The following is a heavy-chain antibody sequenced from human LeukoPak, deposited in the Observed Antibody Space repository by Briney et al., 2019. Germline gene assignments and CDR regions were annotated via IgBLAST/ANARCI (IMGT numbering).Heavy chain of an antibody. J-gene: IGHJ6*02. Sequence: PSETLSLTCTVSGGSTSSYYWSWIRQPPGKGLEWIGYIYYSGSTNYNPSLKSRVTISVDTSKNQFSLKLSSVTAADTAVYYCARGEAANYYYYGMDVWGQGTTVTVSS. CDR2: IYYSGST. CDR3: ARGEAANYYYYGMDV. V-gene: IGHV4-59*08. D-gene: IGHD2-15*01. CDR1: GGSTSSYY.